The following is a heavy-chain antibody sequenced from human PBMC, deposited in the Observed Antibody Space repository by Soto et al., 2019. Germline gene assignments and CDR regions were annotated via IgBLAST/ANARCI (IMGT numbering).Heavy chain of an antibody. D-gene: IGHD2-2*01. Sequence: EVQLVQSGAEVKKPGESLKISCKGSGYNFANYWIGWVRQMPGKGLEWMAVIYPGASDTRYSPSFQGQVTISADKSISTAYLQWSSLRASDTAMYYCALHGPYCDTNRCYGGDNWFDPWGQGTLVTVS. J-gene: IGHJ5*02. CDR2: IYPGASDT. V-gene: IGHV5-51*01. CDR1: GYNFANYW. CDR3: ALHGPYCDTNRCYGGDNWFDP.